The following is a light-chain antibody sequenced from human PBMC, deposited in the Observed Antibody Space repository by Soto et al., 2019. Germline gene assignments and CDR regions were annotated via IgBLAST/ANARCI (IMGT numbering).Light chain of an antibody. J-gene: IGKJ1*01. CDR2: GAS. Sequence: EIVLTQSPATLSLSPGARATLSCRASQSVSSKLAWYQHKPGRAPRLLIYGASSRATGIPDRFSGSGSGTDFTLTISRLEPEDFAVYYCQQYGSSPWTFGQGTKVDIK. V-gene: IGKV3-20*01. CDR3: QQYGSSPWT. CDR1: QSVSSK.